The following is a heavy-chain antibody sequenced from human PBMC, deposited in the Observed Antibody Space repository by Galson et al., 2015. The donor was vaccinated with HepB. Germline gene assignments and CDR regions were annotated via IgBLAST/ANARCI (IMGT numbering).Heavy chain of an antibody. CDR2: ISSSSSSYT. CDR3: ARVWLWFGEPYAFDI. J-gene: IGHJ3*02. D-gene: IGHD3-10*01. Sequence: SLRLSCAASGFTYSSYSMNWVRQAPGKGLEWVSYISSSSSSYTNYADSVKGRFTISRDNAKNSLYLQMNSLRAEDTAVYYCARVWLWFGEPYAFDIWGQGTMVTVSS. CDR1: GFTYSSYS. V-gene: IGHV3-21*05.